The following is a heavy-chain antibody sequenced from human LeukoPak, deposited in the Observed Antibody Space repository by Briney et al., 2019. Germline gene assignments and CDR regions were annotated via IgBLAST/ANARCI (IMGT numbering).Heavy chain of an antibody. J-gene: IGHJ4*02. D-gene: IGHD6-19*01. CDR3: ARDPCIAMAVNLDY. CDR2: TYYRSKWYN. Sequence: SQTLSLTCAISGDSVSSNSAAWNWIRQSPSRGLEWLGRTYYRSKWYNDYAVSVKSRITINPDTSKNQFSLQLNSVTPEDTAVYFCARDPCIAMAVNLDYWGQGTPVIVSS. V-gene: IGHV6-1*01. CDR1: GDSVSSNSAA.